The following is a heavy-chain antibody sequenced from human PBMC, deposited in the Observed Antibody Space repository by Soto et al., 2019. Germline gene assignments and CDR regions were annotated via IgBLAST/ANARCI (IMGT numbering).Heavy chain of an antibody. CDR3: ARVGSSGDLYYFDY. J-gene: IGHJ4*02. CDR2: IWYDGSNK. Sequence: QVQLVESGGGVVQPGRSLRLSCAASGFTFSSYGMHWVRQAPGKGLEWVAVIWYDGSNKYYADSVKGRFTISRDNSKNTLYLQMNSLRAEDTAVYYCARVGSSGDLYYFDYWGQGTLVTVSS. V-gene: IGHV3-33*01. CDR1: GFTFSSYG. D-gene: IGHD6-6*01.